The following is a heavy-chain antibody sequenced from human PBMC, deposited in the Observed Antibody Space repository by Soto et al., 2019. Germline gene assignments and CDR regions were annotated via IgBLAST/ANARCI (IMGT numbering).Heavy chain of an antibody. D-gene: IGHD5-12*01. CDR3: ARVEMATIGGYCDY. CDR1: GFTVSNNY. CDR2: IYAGGSI. Sequence: GGSLRLSCAASGFTVSNNYMSWVRQAPGKGLEWVSVIYAGGSIYYADSVKGRFTISRDNSKNTLYLQMNSLRAEDTALYYCARVEMATIGGYCDYWGHGTLDTVSS. J-gene: IGHJ4*01. V-gene: IGHV3-66*01.